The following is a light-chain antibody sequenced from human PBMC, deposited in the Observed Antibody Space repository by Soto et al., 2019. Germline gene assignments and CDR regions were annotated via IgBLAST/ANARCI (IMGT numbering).Light chain of an antibody. CDR3: QKYNSAPLT. J-gene: IGKJ4*01. CDR2: AAS. Sequence: DIQLTQSPSFLSASVGDRVTITCRASQGISSYLAWYQQKPGKAPKLLIYAASTLQSGVPLRFSGSGSGTSFTLTISSLQPEDFAAYYCQKYNSAPLTFGGGTKVDIK. CDR1: QGISSY. V-gene: IGKV1-9*01.